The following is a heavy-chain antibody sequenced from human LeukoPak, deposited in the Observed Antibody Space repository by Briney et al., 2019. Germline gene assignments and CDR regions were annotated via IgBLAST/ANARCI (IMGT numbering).Heavy chain of an antibody. V-gene: IGHV4-34*01. CDR3: ARGLEWELVPPYSY. J-gene: IGHJ4*02. CDR1: GESFSGYY. CDR2: VNHSGST. D-gene: IGHD1-26*01. Sequence: PSETLSLTCAVYGESFSGYYWSWIRQPPGKGLEWIGEVNHSGSTNYNPSLKNRVTISVDTSKNQFSLKLSSGTAADTAVYYCARGLEWELVPPYSYWGQGTLVTVSS.